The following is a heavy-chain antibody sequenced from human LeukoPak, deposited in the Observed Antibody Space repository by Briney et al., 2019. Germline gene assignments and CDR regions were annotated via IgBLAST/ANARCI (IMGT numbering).Heavy chain of an antibody. Sequence: GGSLRLSCAASGFTFSSYGMHWVRQAPGKGLEWVAFIRYDGSNKYYADSVKGRFTISRDISKNTLYLQMNSLRAEDMAVYYCAKDGGQGADYWGQGTLVTVSS. V-gene: IGHV3-30*02. CDR2: IRYDGSNK. CDR1: GFTFSSYG. D-gene: IGHD3-16*01. J-gene: IGHJ4*02. CDR3: AKDGGQGADY.